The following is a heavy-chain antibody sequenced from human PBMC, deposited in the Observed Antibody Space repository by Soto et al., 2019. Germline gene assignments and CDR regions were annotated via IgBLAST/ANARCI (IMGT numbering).Heavy chain of an antibody. V-gene: IGHV5-51*01. CDR1: GYSFTSYW. D-gene: IGHD3-9*01. CDR3: ARHPDLEMADNSDNWCDP. CDR2: IYPVDSDT. Sequence: GASLKISCKGSGYSFTSYWIGWVRQMPGKGLEWMGIIYPVDSDTRYSPSFQCQVTISADKSISTAYLQWSSLKASDTAMYYCARHPDLEMADNSDNWCDPWGQGTRVTVSS. J-gene: IGHJ5*02.